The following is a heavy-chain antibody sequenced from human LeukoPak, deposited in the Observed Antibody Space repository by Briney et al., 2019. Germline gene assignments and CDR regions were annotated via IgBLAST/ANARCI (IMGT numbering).Heavy chain of an antibody. J-gene: IGHJ6*03. CDR2: MNPNSGNT. CDR3: ARGPLRYFDWLPSPGYMDV. V-gene: IGHV1-8*01. Sequence: GASVKVSCKASGYTFTSYDINWVRQATGQGLEWMGWMNPNSGNTGYAQKFQGRVTMTRNTSISTAYMELSSLRSEDTAVYYCARGPLRYFDWLPSPGYMDVWGKGTTVTISS. D-gene: IGHD3-9*01. CDR1: GYTFTSYD.